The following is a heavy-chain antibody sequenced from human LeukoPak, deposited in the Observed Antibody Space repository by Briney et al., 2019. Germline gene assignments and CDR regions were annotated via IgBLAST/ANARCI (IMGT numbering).Heavy chain of an antibody. CDR1: GFTVSSNY. Sequence: GGSLRLSCAASGFTVSSNYMSWVRQAPGKGLEWVSVIYSGGSTYYADSVKGRFTISRDNSKNTLYLQMNSLRAEDTAVYYCARDLYYDFWSGYWDYYYYGMDVWGQGTTVTVSS. D-gene: IGHD3-3*01. V-gene: IGHV3-66*01. CDR3: ARDLYYDFWSGYWDYYYYGMDV. CDR2: IYSGGST. J-gene: IGHJ6*02.